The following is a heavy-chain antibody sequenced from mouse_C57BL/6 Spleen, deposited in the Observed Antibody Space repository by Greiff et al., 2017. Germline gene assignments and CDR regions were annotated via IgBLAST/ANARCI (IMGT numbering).Heavy chain of an antibody. J-gene: IGHJ2*01. V-gene: IGHV1-69*01. CDR2: IDPSDSYT. Sequence: QVQLQQPGAELVMPGASVKLSCKASGYTFTSYWMHWVKQRPGQGLEWIGEIDPSDSYTNYNQKFKGKSTLTVDKSSRTAYMQLSSLTSEDSAVYYCARRRAPPRGCYFDYWGQGTTLTVSS. CDR1: GYTFTSYW. CDR3: ARRRAPPRGCYFDY.